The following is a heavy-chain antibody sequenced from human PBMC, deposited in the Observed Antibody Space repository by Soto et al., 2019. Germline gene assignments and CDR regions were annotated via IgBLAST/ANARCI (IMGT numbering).Heavy chain of an antibody. J-gene: IGHJ3*02. CDR3: ARIRVGATDFDI. Sequence: QVTLKESGPVLVKPTETLTLTCTVSGFSLSNARMSVSWIRQPPGKALEWLAHIFSNDEKSYSTSLKSRLTXXKXSSKSQVVLTMTNMDPVDTATYYCARIRVGATDFDIWGQGTMVTVSS. CDR1: GFSLSNARMS. D-gene: IGHD1-26*01. V-gene: IGHV2-26*01. CDR2: IFSNDEK.